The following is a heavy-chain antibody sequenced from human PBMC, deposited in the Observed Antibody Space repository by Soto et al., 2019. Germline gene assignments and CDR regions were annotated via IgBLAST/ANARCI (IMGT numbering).Heavy chain of an antibody. V-gene: IGHV4-31*03. CDR3: ARLWGYGGTSRFDY. CDR1: GGSISSGGYY. Sequence: QVQLQESGPGLVKPSQTLSLTCTVSGGSISSGGYYWSWLRQHPGKGLELIGYIYYSGSTYYNPALKSRVSLSLDTSKTQFSLRLNSVTAADTAVYYCARLWGYGGTSRFDYWGQGTLVIDSS. CDR2: IYYSGST. J-gene: IGHJ4*02. D-gene: IGHD3-16*01.